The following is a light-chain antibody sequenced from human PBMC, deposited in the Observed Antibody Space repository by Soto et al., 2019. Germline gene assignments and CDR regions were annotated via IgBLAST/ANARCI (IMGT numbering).Light chain of an antibody. J-gene: IGKJ1*01. CDR2: DVS. CDR3: QQYKGFSRT. CDR1: QSLSGW. Sequence: DIQMTQSPSTLSASVGDRVTITCRASQSLSGWLTWYQQKPGKAPKLLIYDVSNLESGVASRFSGSGSGTEFTLTISSLQPDDFATYYCQQYKGFSRTFGQGTRVEI. V-gene: IGKV1-5*01.